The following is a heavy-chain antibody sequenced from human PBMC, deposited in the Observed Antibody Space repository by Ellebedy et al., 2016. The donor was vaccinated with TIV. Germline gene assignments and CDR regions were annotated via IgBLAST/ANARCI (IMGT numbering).Heavy chain of an antibody. CDR1: GFTFSNYW. CDR3: ASSINLRGHSGGACDI. CDR2: IKQDGSEK. D-gene: IGHD4-23*01. V-gene: IGHV3-7*01. J-gene: IGHJ3*02. Sequence: GESLKISCAASGFTFSNYWMSWVRQAPGKGLEWVANIKQDGSEKNYVDSVKGRFSISRDNTKNTLYLEMNSLRAEDTAVYYCASSINLRGHSGGACDIWGQGTMVTVSS.